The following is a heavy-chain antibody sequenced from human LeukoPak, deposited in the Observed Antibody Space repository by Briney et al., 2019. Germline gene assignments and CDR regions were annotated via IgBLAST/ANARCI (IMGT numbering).Heavy chain of an antibody. CDR2: IYYSGST. CDR3: ARSPFTAMVNDYFDY. V-gene: IGHV4-59*01. D-gene: IGHD5-18*01. Sequence: PSETLSLTCTVSGGSISSYYWSWIRQPPGKGLEWIGYIYYSGSTNYNPSLKSRVTISVDTSKIQFSLKLSSVTAADTAVYYCARSPFTAMVNDYFDYWGQGTLVTVSS. J-gene: IGHJ4*02. CDR1: GGSISSYY.